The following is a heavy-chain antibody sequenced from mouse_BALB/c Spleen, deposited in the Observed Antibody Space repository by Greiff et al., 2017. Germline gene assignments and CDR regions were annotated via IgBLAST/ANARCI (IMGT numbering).Heavy chain of an antibody. J-gene: IGHJ2*01. V-gene: IGHV5-4*02. CDR1: GFTFSDYY. D-gene: IGHD2-4*01. CDR2: ISDGGSYT. CDR3: AREGDYDGY. Sequence: EVMLVESGGGLVKPGGSLKLSCAASGFTFSDYYMYWVRQTPEKRLEWVATISDGGSYTYYPDSVKGRFTISRDNAKNNLYLQMSSLKSEDTAMYYCAREGDYDGYWGQGTTLTVSS.